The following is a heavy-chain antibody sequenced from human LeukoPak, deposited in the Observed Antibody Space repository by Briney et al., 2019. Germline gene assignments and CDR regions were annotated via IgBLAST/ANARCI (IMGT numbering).Heavy chain of an antibody. CDR3: ARGGYQLLWNWFDP. CDR2: IYYSGST. J-gene: IGHJ5*02. CDR1: GGSISSSSYY. V-gene: IGHV4-39*07. Sequence: PSETLSLTCAVSGGSISSSSYYWGWIRQPPGKGLEWIGSIYYSGSTYYNPSLKSRVTISVDTSKNQFSLKLSSVTAADTAVYYCARGGYQLLWNWFDPWGQGTLVTVSS. D-gene: IGHD2-2*01.